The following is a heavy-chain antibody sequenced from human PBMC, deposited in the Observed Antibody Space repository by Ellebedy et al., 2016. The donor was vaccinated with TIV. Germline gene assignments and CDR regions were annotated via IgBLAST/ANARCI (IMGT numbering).Heavy chain of an antibody. CDR3: ARDQTPHFDFRWGSHRPPLGY. V-gene: IGHV3-30*03. D-gene: IGHD3-16*02. Sequence: GESLKISCTASGFTFDSYGMYWVRQAPGKGLEWVAGVSWYGSNTFYEESVEGRITVSRDTSKNTLYMKMNSLRTEDTAVYYCARDQTPHFDFRWGSHRPPLGYWGQGTLVTVSS. J-gene: IGHJ4*02. CDR2: VSWYGSNT. CDR1: GFTFDSYG.